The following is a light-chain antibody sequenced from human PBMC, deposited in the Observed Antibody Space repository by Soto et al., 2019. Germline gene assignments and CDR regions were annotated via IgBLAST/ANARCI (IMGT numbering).Light chain of an antibody. V-gene: IGKV1-39*01. CDR3: QQSYCTPRT. CDR1: QRISSL. CDR2: AAS. Sequence: TCRASQRISSLLNWYQQKPGKAPNLLIYAASNLQSGVPSRFSGCGSGTEVIRTISTVQPEVLASYSCQQSYCTPRTFGQGTKVDIK. J-gene: IGKJ1*01.